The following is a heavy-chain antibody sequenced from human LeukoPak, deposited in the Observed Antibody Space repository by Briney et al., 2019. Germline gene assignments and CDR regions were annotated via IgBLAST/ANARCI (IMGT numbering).Heavy chain of an antibody. V-gene: IGHV4-30-2*01. CDR3: ARVLRFLEWLPYYGMDV. J-gene: IGHJ6*02. Sequence: SQTLSLTCTVSGGSISSGGYYWSWIRQPPGKGLEWIGEINHSGSTNYNPSLKSRVTISVDTSKNQFSLKLSSVTAADTAVYYCARVLRFLEWLPYYGMDVWGQGTTVTVSS. CDR1: GGSISSGGYY. D-gene: IGHD3-3*01. CDR2: INHSGST.